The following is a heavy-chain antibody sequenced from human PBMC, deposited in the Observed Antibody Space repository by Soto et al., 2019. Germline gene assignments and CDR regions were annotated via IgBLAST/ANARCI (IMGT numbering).Heavy chain of an antibody. CDR3: XXXXXIGNVWYYFDY. V-gene: IGHV1-3*01. CDR2: INAGNGNT. CDR1: GYTFANYA. D-gene: IGHD3-16*01. J-gene: IGHJ4*02. Sequence: QVQLVQSGAEVKKPGASVKLSCRASGYTFANYAVHWVRQAPGQRLEWMGWINAGNGNTEYSQKFQGRITITRDTSASTAYMELSSLRSEDTAVXXCXXXXXIGNVWYYFDYWGQGTLVTXSS.